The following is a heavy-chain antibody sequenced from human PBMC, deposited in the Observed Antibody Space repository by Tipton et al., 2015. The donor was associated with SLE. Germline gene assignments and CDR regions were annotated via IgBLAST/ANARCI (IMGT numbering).Heavy chain of an antibody. Sequence: TLSLTCAVYGGSFSGYYWSWIRQPPGKGLEWIGEINHSGSTNYNPSLKSRVTISVDTSKNQFSLKLSSVTAADTAVYYCARRSWSFDYWGQGTLVTASS. CDR3: ARRSWSFDY. CDR2: INHSGST. V-gene: IGHV4-34*01. CDR1: GGSFSGYY. J-gene: IGHJ4*02. D-gene: IGHD6-13*01.